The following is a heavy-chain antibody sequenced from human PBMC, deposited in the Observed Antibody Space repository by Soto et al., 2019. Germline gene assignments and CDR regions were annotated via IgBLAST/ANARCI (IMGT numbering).Heavy chain of an antibody. J-gene: IGHJ4*02. V-gene: IGHV3-23*01. D-gene: IGHD2-8*01. CDR3: VKAVYLLDFDY. Sequence: GGSLRLSCAASGFTFSSYAMTWVRQAPGKGLEWVSTISGTGTTTYYAYSVKGRFTISRDNSKNTLYLQMNSLRTEDTAVYYCVKAVYLLDFDYWGQGTLVTVSS. CDR2: ISGTGTTT. CDR1: GFTFSSYA.